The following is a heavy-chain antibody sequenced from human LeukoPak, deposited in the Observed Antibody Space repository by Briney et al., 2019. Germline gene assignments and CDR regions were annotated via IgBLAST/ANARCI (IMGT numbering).Heavy chain of an antibody. Sequence: PGGSLRLSCAASGFTFSSYAMSWVRQAPGKGLEWVSAISGSGGSTYYADSVKGRFTISRDNSKNTLYLQMNSLRAEDTAVYYCAKDISDVQWFGERYMDVWGKGTTVTVSS. D-gene: IGHD3-10*01. J-gene: IGHJ6*03. CDR3: AKDISDVQWFGERYMDV. CDR2: ISGSGGST. CDR1: GFTFSSYA. V-gene: IGHV3-23*01.